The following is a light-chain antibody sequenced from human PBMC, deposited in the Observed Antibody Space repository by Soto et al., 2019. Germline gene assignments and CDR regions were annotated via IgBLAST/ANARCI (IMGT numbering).Light chain of an antibody. CDR2: GAS. CDR1: QSVSSSY. V-gene: IGKV3-20*01. CDR3: QQYGSSPWT. J-gene: IGKJ1*01. Sequence: VLRQSPGPRSLSQGERATLSGSTCQSVSSSYLAWYQQKPGQAPRLLIYGASSRATGIPDRFSGSGSGTDFTLTISRLEPEDFAVYYCQQYGSSPWTFGQGTKVDI.